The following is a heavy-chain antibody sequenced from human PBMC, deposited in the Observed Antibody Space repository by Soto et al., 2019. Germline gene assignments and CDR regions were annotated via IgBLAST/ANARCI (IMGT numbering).Heavy chain of an antibody. Sequence: QVQLQESGPGLVRPSQTLSLTCTVSGGSISTDHYHWTWIRQTPGKGLEWIGYIHYSGSIHFNPSLQSLVSMSVDTSKNLFSLTLSSVTAADTAVYFCAREDDGGDRDYYGLDVWGQGTTVTVSS. V-gene: IGHV4-30-4*01. CDR2: IHYSGSI. CDR1: GGSISTDHYH. D-gene: IGHD2-21*02. CDR3: AREDDGGDRDYYGLDV. J-gene: IGHJ6*02.